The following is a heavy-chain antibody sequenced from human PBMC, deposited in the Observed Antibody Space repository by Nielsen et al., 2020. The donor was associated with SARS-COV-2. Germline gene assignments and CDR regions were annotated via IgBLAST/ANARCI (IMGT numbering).Heavy chain of an antibody. D-gene: IGHD6-19*01. CDR2: ISSSSSTI. Sequence: GESLKISCAASGFTFSSYSMNWVRQAPGKGLEWVSYISSSSSTIYSADSVKGRFTISRDNAKNSLYLQMNSLRDEDTAVYYCARERGNIAVAGNGDWFDPWGQGTLVTVSS. CDR3: ARERGNIAVAGNGDWFDP. V-gene: IGHV3-48*02. J-gene: IGHJ5*02. CDR1: GFTFSSYS.